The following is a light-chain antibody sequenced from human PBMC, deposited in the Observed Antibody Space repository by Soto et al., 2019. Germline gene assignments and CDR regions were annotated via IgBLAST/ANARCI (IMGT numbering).Light chain of an antibody. CDR3: QSYDSSLRVRV. CDR2: GNS. Sequence: QSVLTQPPSVSGAPGQRVTISCTGSSSNIGAGYDVHWYQQLPGTAPKLLIYGNSNRPSGVPDRFSGSKSGTSASLAITGLQAEDEADYYCQSYDSSLRVRVFGGGTKLTGL. V-gene: IGLV1-40*01. CDR1: SSNIGAGYD. J-gene: IGLJ2*01.